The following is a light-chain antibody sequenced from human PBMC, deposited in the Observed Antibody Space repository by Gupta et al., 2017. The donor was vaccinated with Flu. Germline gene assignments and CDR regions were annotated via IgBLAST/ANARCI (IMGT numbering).Light chain of an antibody. V-gene: IGKV3-15*01. Sequence: PATPSASPGERVTLSCRASQSVSSKLAWYQQKPGQAPRLLIYEASTRATGTPARFSGSGSGTEFTLTISSLQSEDFAVYYCQRYNNWPWTFGQGTKVEIK. CDR3: QRYNNWPWT. CDR2: EAS. CDR1: QSVSSK. J-gene: IGKJ1*01.